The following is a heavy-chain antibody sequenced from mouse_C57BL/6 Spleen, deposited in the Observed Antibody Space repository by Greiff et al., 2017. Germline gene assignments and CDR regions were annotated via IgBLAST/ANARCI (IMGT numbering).Heavy chain of an antibody. V-gene: IGHV1-54*01. J-gene: IGHJ2*01. CDR2: INPGSGGT. CDR1: GYAFTNYL. D-gene: IGHD3-2*02. CDR3: ARDSSGYYFDY. Sequence: QVQLQQSGAELVRPGTSVKVSCKASGYAFTNYLIEWVKQRPGQGLEWIGVINPGSGGTNYNEKFKGKATLTADKSSSTAYMQLSSLTSEDSAVYCCARDSSGYYFDYWGQGTTLTVSS.